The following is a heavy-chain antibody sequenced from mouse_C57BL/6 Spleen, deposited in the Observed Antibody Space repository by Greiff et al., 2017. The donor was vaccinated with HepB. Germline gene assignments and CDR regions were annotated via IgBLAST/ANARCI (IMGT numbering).Heavy chain of an antibody. CDR3: ARGEDKDWYFDV. CDR2: IHPNSGST. CDR1: GYTFTSYW. Sequence: QVQLQQPGAELVKPGASVKLSCKASGYTFTSYWMHWVKQRPGQGLEWIGMIHPNSGSTNYNEKFKSKATLTVDKSSSTAYMQLSSLTSEDSAVYYCARGEDKDWYFDVWGTGTTVTVSS. V-gene: IGHV1-64*01. J-gene: IGHJ1*03.